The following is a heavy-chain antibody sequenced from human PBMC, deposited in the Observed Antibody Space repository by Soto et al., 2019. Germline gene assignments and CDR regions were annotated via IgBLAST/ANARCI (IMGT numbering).Heavy chain of an antibody. V-gene: IGHV1-8*01. CDR3: ARDERRSYDFWSGYSGWFDP. J-gene: IGHJ5*02. D-gene: IGHD3-3*01. Sequence: GASVKVSCKASGYTITSYDINWVRQATGQGLEWMGWMNPNSGNTGYAQKFQGRVTMTRNTSISTAYMELSSLRSEDTAVYYCARDERRSYDFWSGYSGWFDPWGQGTLVTVSS. CDR1: GYTITSYD. CDR2: MNPNSGNT.